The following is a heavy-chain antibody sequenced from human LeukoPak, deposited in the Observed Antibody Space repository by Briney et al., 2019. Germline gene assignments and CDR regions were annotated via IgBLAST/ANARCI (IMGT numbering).Heavy chain of an antibody. D-gene: IGHD2-2*01. CDR2: IYYSGST. V-gene: IGHV4-59*01. CDR1: GGSISSYY. CDR3: ASSPGLGYCSSTSCSNFDY. Sequence: PSETLSLTCTVSGGSISSYYWSWIRQPPGKGLEWIGYIYYSGSTNYNPSLKSRVTISVDTSKNQFSLKLSSVTAADTAVYYCASSPGLGYCSSTSCSNFDYWGQGTLVTVSS. J-gene: IGHJ4*02.